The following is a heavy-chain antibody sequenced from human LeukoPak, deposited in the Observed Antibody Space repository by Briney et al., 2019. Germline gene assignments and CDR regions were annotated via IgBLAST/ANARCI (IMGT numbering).Heavy chain of an antibody. J-gene: IGHJ4*02. D-gene: IGHD3-9*01. CDR3: ARGYFDWLSFDY. V-gene: IGHV4-59*01. CDR2: IHYSGNN. CDR1: GGSISAYW. Sequence: SETLSLTCAVSGGSISAYWWTWIRQPPGKGLEWLGYIHYSGNNNYNPSLKSRLTMSVDTSKNHFSLNLNSVTAADTAVYYCARGYFDWLSFDYWGQGVLVAVSS.